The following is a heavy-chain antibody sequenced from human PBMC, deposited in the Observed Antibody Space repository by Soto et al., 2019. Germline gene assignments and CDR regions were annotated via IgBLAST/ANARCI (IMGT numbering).Heavy chain of an antibody. J-gene: IGHJ6*02. CDR3: IQSRCGGDCLQSYASYYYYGMDV. Sequence: QITLKESGPTLVKPTQTLTLTCTFSAFSLSTGGVGVGWIRQPPGKALEWLALIYWDDDKRYRPSLRSRLTITKDSSKNQVVLTMTNMDPVDTATYSCIQSRCGGDCLQSYASYYYYGMDVWGQGTTVTVSS. CDR2: IYWDDDK. D-gene: IGHD2-21*02. CDR1: AFSLSTGGVG. V-gene: IGHV2-5*02.